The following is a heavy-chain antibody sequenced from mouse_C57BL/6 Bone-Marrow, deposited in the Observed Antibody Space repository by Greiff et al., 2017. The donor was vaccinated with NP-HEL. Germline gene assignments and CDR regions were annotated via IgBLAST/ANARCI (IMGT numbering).Heavy chain of an antibody. J-gene: IGHJ4*01. V-gene: IGHV1-82*01. CDR2: IYPGDGDT. CDR3: ARFPYAMDY. CDR1: GYAFSSSW. Sequence: VQLQQSGPELVKPGASVKISCKASGYAFSSSWMNWVKQRPGKGLEWIGRIYPGDGDTNYNGKFKGKATLTVDQSSSTAYMQLNSLTSEDSAVYYCARFPYAMDYWGQGTSVTVSS.